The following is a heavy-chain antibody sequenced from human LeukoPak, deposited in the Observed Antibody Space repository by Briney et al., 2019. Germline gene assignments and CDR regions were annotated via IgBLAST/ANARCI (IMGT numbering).Heavy chain of an antibody. CDR3: ARVPPGTSHFDY. Sequence: SETMSLTCTVSGGSISSYYWSWIRQPPGKGLEWIGYIYYSGSTKYNPSLKSRVTISVDTSKNQFSLKLSSVTAADTAVYYCARVPPGTSHFDYWGQGTLVTVSS. V-gene: IGHV4-59*01. CDR1: GGSISSYY. CDR2: IYYSGST. J-gene: IGHJ4*02. D-gene: IGHD1-7*01.